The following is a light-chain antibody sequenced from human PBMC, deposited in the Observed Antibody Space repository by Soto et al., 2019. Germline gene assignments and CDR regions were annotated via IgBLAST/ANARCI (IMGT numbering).Light chain of an antibody. CDR3: QQTYRPSYT. J-gene: IGKJ2*01. CDR2: AAS. Sequence: DLQMTQSPSSLSASLGDRVTITCRASQSINRFLNWYQHQPGKAPKVLIYAASNLQSGVPSRFNGNGSGTDFTLTISSLQPEDFATYFCQQTYRPSYTFAQGTRLEIK. V-gene: IGKV1-39*01. CDR1: QSINRF.